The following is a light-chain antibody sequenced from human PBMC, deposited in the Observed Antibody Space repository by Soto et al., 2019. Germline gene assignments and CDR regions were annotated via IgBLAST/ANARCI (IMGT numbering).Light chain of an antibody. J-gene: IGKJ3*01. Sequence: DIQMTQSPASLSASVGDRVTITCRASQSISNYLNWYQQKPGKAPNLLIYAASSLRSGVPSRFSGSGSGTDFNLTINSLQPEDFATYSCQLFFTTLFTFGPGTNVEIK. CDR2: AAS. CDR3: QLFFTTLFT. V-gene: IGKV1-39*01. CDR1: QSISNY.